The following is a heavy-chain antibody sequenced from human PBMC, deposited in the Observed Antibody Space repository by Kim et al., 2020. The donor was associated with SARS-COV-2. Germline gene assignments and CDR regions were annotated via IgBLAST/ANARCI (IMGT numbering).Heavy chain of an antibody. V-gene: IGHV2-70*01. Sequence: SGPTLVNPTQTLTLTCTFSGFSLSTIGMCVSWIRQPPGKALEWLALIDWDDDKYYSTSLKTGLTIVKRASKNQVGLTMTNLDPVDTATYYFARMTLSYSRSWYRGSGYFGYWGQGSLVTVSS. CDR1: GFSLSTIGMC. J-gene: IGHJ4*02. D-gene: IGHD6-13*01. CDR3: ARMTLSYSRSWYRGSGYFGY. CDR2: IDWDDDK.